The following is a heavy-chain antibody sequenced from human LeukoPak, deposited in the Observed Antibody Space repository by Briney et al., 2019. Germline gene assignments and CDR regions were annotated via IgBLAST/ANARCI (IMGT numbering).Heavy chain of an antibody. J-gene: IGHJ4*02. CDR3: ARGDPPATFDY. V-gene: IGHV4-31*03. Sequence: SETLSLTCTVSGGSISSGGYYWSRIRQHPGKGLEWIGYIYYSGSTYYNPSLKSRVTISVDTSKNQFSLKLSSVTAADTAVYYCARGDPPATFDYWGQGTLVTVSS. CDR1: GGSISSGGYY. D-gene: IGHD2-21*02. CDR2: IYYSGST.